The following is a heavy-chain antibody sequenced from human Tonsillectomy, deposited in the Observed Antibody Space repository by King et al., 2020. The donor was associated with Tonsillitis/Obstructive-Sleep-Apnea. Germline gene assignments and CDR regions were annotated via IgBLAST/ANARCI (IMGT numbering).Heavy chain of an antibody. CDR3: ARSEGGVAEPIDF. CDR1: GFSFSGRG. D-gene: IGHD3-16*01. V-gene: IGHV3-33*01. J-gene: IGHJ4*02. Sequence: VQLVESGGGVVQPGSSLRLSCAASGFSFSGRGMHWARQAPGKGLEWVAVIWSDGRNTEYADSVKGRFTVSRDNSENTLYLQMNSLRAEDTALYYCARSEGGVAEPIDFWGQGTLVTVSS. CDR2: IWSDGRNT.